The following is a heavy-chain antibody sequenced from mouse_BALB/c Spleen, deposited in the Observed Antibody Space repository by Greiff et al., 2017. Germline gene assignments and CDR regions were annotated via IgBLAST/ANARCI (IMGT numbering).Heavy chain of an antibody. D-gene: IGHD2-1*01. V-gene: IGHV1-15*01. CDR1: GYTFTDYE. J-gene: IGHJ2*01. CDR3: TRGAGNYLYYFDY. Sequence: VKLMESGAELVRPGASVTLSCKASGYTFTDYEMHWVKQTPVHGLEWIGAIDPETGGTAYNQKFKGKATLTADKSSSTAYMELRSLTSEDSAVYYCTRGAGNYLYYFDYWGQGTTLTVSS. CDR2: IDPETGGT.